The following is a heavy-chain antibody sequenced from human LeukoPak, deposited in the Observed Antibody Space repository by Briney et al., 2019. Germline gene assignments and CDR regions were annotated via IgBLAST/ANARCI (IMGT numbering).Heavy chain of an antibody. CDR1: GYTFTSYG. D-gene: IGHD1-26*01. CDR2: ISAYNGNT. J-gene: IGHJ6*02. CDR3: ARDLGGSSLTLDYYYGMDV. Sequence: ASVKVSCKASGYTFTSYGISWVRQAPGQGLEWMGWISAYNGNTNYAQKLQGRVTMTTDTSTSTAYMELRSLRSDDTAVYYCARDLGGSSLTLDYYYGMDVWGQGTTVTVSS. V-gene: IGHV1-18*01.